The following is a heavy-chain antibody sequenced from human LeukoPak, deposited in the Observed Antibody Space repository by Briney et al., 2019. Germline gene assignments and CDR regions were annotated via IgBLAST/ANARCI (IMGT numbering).Heavy chain of an antibody. J-gene: IGHJ3*02. D-gene: IGHD3-22*01. Sequence: PSETLSLTCAVYGGSFSGYYWSWIRQHPGKGLEWIGYIYYSGSTYYNPSLKSRVTISVDTSKNQFSLKLSSVTAADTAVYYCASTMIVVDYDAFDIWGQGTMVTVSS. CDR2: IYYSGST. V-gene: IGHV4-31*11. CDR1: GGSFSGYY. CDR3: ASTMIVVDYDAFDI.